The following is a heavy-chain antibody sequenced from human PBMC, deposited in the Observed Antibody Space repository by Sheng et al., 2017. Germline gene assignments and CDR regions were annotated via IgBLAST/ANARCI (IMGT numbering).Heavy chain of an antibody. Sequence: QVQLQESGPGLVKPSETLSLTCTVSGSSISSGYYWGWIRQPPGKGLEWIGSIYHSGSTYYNPSLKSGVTISVDTSKNQFSLKLSSVTAADTAVYYCARIPSGYDPNWFDPWGQGNPWSPSPQ. CDR2: IYHSGST. V-gene: IGHV4-38-2*02. CDR1: GSSISSGYY. J-gene: IGHJ5*02. D-gene: IGHD5-12*01. CDR3: ARIPSGYDPNWFDP.